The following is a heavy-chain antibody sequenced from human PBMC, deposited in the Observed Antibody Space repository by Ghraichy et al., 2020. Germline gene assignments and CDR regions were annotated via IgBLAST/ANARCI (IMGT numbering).Heavy chain of an antibody. V-gene: IGHV4-39*01. D-gene: IGHD2/OR15-2a*01. CDR2: IYYSGST. CDR3: ASLPMNWYFDL. CDR1: GGSISSISYY. Sequence: SETLSLTCTVSGGSISSISYYWGWIRQPPGKGLEWIGSIYYSGSTYYNPSLKIRVTISVDTSKNQFSLKLSSVTAADTAVYYCASLPMNWYFDLWGRGTLVTVSS. J-gene: IGHJ2*01.